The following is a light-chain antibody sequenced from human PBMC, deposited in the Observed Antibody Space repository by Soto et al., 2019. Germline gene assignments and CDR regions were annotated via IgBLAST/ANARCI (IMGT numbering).Light chain of an antibody. J-gene: IGKJ1*01. CDR2: WAS. CDR1: QSVLYSSNNKNY. V-gene: IGKV4-1*01. Sequence: DIVMTQSPDSLAVSLGERATINCKSSQSVLYSSNNKNYLAWYQQKPGQPPKLLIYWASTRESGVPDRFSGSGSGTDFTLTIRSLQAEDVAVYYCQQYYSTPTFGQGTKVESK. CDR3: QQYYSTPT.